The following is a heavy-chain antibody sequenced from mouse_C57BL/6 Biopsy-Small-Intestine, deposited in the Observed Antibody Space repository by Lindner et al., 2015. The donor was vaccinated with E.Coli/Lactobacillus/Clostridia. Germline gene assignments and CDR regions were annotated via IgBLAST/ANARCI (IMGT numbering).Heavy chain of an antibody. CDR2: IVVGTGNT. CDR1: GFTFSNSG. D-gene: IGHD1-1*01. CDR3: ARGGSYDTTGYYYFDY. J-gene: IGHJ2*01. V-gene: IGHV1S18*01. Sequence: SVKVSCKASGFTFSNSGMQWVRQARGQRFEWIGWIVVGTGNTNYAQKFQERVTITRDMSTSTAYMELSGLRSEDTAVYYCARGGSYDTTGYYYFDYWGQGTLVTVFS.